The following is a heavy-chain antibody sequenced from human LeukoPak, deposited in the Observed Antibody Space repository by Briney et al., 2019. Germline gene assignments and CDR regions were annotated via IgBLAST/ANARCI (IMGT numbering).Heavy chain of an antibody. J-gene: IGHJ5*02. D-gene: IGHD6-13*01. V-gene: IGHV1-2*02. CDR2: INLNSGGT. CDR3: ARVPLAAAARGSNWLDP. CDR1: GYTFTGYY. Sequence: ASVKVSCKASGYTFTGYYMHWVRQAPGQGLEWMGWINLNSGGTNYAQKFQGRVTMTRDASISTAYMELSRLRSDDTAVYYCARVPLAAAARGSNWLDPWGQGTLVTVSS.